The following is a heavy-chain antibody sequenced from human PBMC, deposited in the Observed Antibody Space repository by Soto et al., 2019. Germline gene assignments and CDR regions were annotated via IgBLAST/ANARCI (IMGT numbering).Heavy chain of an antibody. CDR1: GGSISSGGYY. J-gene: IGHJ2*01. CDR2: IYYSGST. CDR3: ARDQASIVVVTQDWYFDL. V-gene: IGHV4-31*03. Sequence: SETLSLTCTVSGGSISSGGYYWSWIRQHPGKGLEWIGYIYYSGSTYYNPSLKSRVTISVDTSKNQFSLKLSSVTAADTAVYYCARDQASIVVVTQDWYFDLSGRGSLVIGSS. D-gene: IGHD3-22*01.